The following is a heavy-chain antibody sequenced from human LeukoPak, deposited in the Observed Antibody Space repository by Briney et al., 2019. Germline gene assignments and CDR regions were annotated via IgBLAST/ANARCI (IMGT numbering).Heavy chain of an antibody. D-gene: IGHD6-19*01. J-gene: IGHJ4*02. V-gene: IGHV3-23*01. CDR1: RFTFSSYA. Sequence: PGGSLRLSCAASRFTFSSYARSWVRQAPGRGLEWVATIGGTGDRTYYADSVKGRFTISRDNSMDTLFLQMNSLKGEDTAVYYCAKDPVVYHGGSGWHYFDYWGQGTLVTVSS. CDR3: AKDPVVYHGGSGWHYFDY. CDR2: IGGTGDRT.